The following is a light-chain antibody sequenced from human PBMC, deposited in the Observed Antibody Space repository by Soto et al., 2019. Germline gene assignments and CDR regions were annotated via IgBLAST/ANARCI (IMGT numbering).Light chain of an antibody. CDR3: LQNSFCPLS. CDR2: AAS. Sequence: AIQMTQSPSSLSASVGDRVTITCRASQGIRNDLDWFQQKPGKAPKLLIYAASNLQSGVPARFSGSGSGTDFTPTNSGSQPEYVAPYYGLQNSFCPLSSGPGTKVYGK. V-gene: IGKV1-6*01. CDR1: QGIRND. J-gene: IGKJ3*01.